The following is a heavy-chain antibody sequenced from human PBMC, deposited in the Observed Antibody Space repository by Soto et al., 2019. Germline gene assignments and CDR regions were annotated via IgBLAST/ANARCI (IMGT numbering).Heavy chain of an antibody. D-gene: IGHD1-7*01. CDR1: GYSISSSNYY. CDR2: IYNSGRT. Sequence: PXETLSLTCPVSGYSISSSNYYWGWLRQPPGKGLEWIGSIYNSGRTYYNPSLNSRVTISVDTSKNHFSLKLSSVTAADTAVYYCARHAVELRFGYYYGMDVWGQGTTVTVSS. CDR3: ARHAVELRFGYYYGMDV. J-gene: IGHJ6*02. V-gene: IGHV4-39*01.